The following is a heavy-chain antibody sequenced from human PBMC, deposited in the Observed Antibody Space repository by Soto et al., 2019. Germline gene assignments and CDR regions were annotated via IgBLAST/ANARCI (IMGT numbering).Heavy chain of an antibody. V-gene: IGHV1-8*01. J-gene: IGHJ6*02. Sequence: QVQLVQSGAEVKKPGASVKVSCKASGYTFTSYDINWXRQATGQGLEWMGWMNPNSGNTGYAQKFQGRVTMTRNTXXXXXXXXXXXXXSXXXXXXXCAREKTSYGMDVWGQGTTVTVSS. CDR1: GYTFTSYD. CDR2: MNPNSGNT. CDR3: AREKTSYGMDV.